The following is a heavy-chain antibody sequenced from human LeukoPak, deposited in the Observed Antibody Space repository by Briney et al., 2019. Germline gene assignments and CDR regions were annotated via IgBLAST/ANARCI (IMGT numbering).Heavy chain of an antibody. J-gene: IGHJ4*02. Sequence: SETLSLTCTVSGGSISSGGYYWSWIRQHPGQGLEWIGYIYYSGSTYYNPSLKSRVTISVDTSKNQFSLKLSSVTAADTAVYYCARGGGVYDYVWGSYRSPYYLDYWGQGTLVTVSS. V-gene: IGHV4-31*03. CDR1: GGSISSGGYY. CDR2: IYYSGST. D-gene: IGHD3-16*02. CDR3: ARGGGVYDYVWGSYRSPYYLDY.